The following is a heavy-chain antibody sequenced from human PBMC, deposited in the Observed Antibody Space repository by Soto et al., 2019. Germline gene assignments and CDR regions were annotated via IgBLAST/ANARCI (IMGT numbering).Heavy chain of an antibody. CDR3: VRAARDGYKTFDY. Sequence: EVQLVESGGGLVQPGESLRLSCAASEFTFTDYSMIWVRQAPGKGLEWVSYISTTATTMYYADSVKGRFTISRDNAKNSLYLQMNSLRDEDKAVYYCVRAARDGYKTFDYWGQGTLVTVSS. V-gene: IGHV3-48*02. D-gene: IGHD5-12*01. CDR1: EFTFTDYS. CDR2: ISTTATTM. J-gene: IGHJ4*02.